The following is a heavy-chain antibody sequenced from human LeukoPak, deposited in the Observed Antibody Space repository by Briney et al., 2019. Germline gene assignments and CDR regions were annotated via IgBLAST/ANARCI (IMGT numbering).Heavy chain of an antibody. V-gene: IGHV1-24*01. CDR2: FDPEDGET. J-gene: IGHJ4*02. CDR3: ATYTDNEGYYYDSSGYHY. CDR1: GYTLTELS. D-gene: IGHD3-22*01. Sequence: ASVKVSCKVSGYTLTELSMHWVRQAPGKGLEWMGGFDPEDGETIYAQKFQGRVTMTEDTSTDTAYMELSSLRSEDTAVYYCATYTDNEGYYYDSSGYHYWGQGTLVTVSS.